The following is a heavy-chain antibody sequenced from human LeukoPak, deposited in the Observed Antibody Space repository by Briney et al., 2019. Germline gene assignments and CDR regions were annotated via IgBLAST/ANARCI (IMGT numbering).Heavy chain of an antibody. V-gene: IGHV1-18*01. J-gene: IGHJ4*02. CDR1: GYTFTSYG. CDR2: ISGYSGNT. CDR3: AREGYYDSSGAPDY. D-gene: IGHD3-22*01. Sequence: ASVTVSCKASGYTFTSYGISWVRQAPGQGLEWMGWISGYSGNTNYAQKFQGRVTMTTDTSTSTAYMELRSLRSGDTAVYYCAREGYYDSSGAPDYWGQGTLVTVSS.